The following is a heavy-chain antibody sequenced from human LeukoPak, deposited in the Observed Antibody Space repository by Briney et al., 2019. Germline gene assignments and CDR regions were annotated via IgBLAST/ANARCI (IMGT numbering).Heavy chain of an antibody. CDR1: GGSISSYY. V-gene: IGHV4-4*07. J-gene: IGHJ5*02. CDR3: ARAGIPKGGYRGWFDP. Sequence: SETLSLTCTVSGGSISSYYWSWIRQPAGKGLEWIGRIYTSGSTNYNPSLKSRVTMSVDTSKNQFSLKLSSVTAADTAVYYCARAGIPKGGYRGWFDPWGQGTLVTVSS. D-gene: IGHD5-12*01. CDR2: IYTSGST.